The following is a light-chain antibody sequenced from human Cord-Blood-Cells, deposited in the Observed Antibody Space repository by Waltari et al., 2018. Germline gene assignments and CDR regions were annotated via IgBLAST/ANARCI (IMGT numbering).Light chain of an antibody. CDR2: DVS. Sequence: QSALTPPASVSGSPGQSITISCTGTSRNVGGYNYVSWYQQHPGKAPKLVIYDVSNRPSGVSNRCSGSKSGNTASLTISGLQAEDEADYYCSSYTSSSTYVFGTGTKVTVL. V-gene: IGLV2-14*01. CDR1: SRNVGGYNY. CDR3: SSYTSSSTYV. J-gene: IGLJ1*01.